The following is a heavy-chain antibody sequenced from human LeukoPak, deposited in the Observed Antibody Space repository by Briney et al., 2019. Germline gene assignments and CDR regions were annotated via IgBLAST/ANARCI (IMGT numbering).Heavy chain of an antibody. CDR3: ARGGSSWYADY. V-gene: IGHV4-59*01. CDR2: IHYSGST. J-gene: IGHJ4*02. CDR1: GASNSTYY. Sequence: SETLSLTCSVSGASNSTYYWSWIRQPPGKGLEWIGYIHYSGSTSYNPSLKSRVTMSVDTSNDQFSLKVSSVTAADTAVYYCARGGSSWYADYWGQGTLVTVSS. D-gene: IGHD6-13*01.